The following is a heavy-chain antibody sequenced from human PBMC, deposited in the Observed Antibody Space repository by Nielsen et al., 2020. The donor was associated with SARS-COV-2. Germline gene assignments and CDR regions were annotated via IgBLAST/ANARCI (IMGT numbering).Heavy chain of an antibody. CDR2: IRSKANIYAT. CDR1: GFSFSLYS. Sequence: GESLKISCTASGFSFSLYSMNWVRQASGKGLEWIGRIRSKANIYATAYAASVKGRFTISRDDSKNTAYLQMNSLRTEDTAIYYCTRVNPISGSWFDAFDIWGQGTLVTVSS. D-gene: IGHD6-13*01. J-gene: IGHJ3*02. V-gene: IGHV3-73*01. CDR3: TRVNPISGSWFDAFDI.